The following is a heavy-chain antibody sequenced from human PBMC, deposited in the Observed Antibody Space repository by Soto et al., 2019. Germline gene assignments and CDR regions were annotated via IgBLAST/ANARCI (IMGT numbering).Heavy chain of an antibody. V-gene: IGHV3-7*01. J-gene: IGHJ4*02. CDR2: INQDGSEK. CDR3: ARSIDY. CDR1: GFTFSSYW. Sequence: GGSLRLSCAASGFTFSSYWMDWVRQAPGKGLEWVANINQDGSEKYYVDSVKGRFTISRENAKNSLYLQMSSLTAEDSALYSGARSIDYWGQGTMVAV.